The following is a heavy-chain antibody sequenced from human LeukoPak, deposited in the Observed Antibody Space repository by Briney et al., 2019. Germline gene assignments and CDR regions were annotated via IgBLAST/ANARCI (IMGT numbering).Heavy chain of an antibody. CDR3: AKSLLTTASGTGRAFDI. CDR2: ISYDGSNK. V-gene: IGHV3-30-3*01. Sequence: PGRSLRLSCAASGFTFSSYAMHWVRQAPGKELEWVAVISYDGSNKYYADPLKGRFTISRDNSKNTLYLQMDSLRAEDTAKYYCAKSLLTTASGTGRAFDIWGQGTVVTVSA. D-gene: IGHD1-26*01. CDR1: GFTFSSYA. J-gene: IGHJ3*02.